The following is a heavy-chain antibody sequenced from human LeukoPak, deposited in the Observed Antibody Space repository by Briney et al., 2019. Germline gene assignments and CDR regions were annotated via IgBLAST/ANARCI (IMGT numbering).Heavy chain of an antibody. CDR1: GFTFSSYW. J-gene: IGHJ4*02. CDR2: INEHGSIT. V-gene: IGHV3-74*01. CDR3: ARVVGKWEFDY. Sequence: PGGSLRLSCAASGFTFSSYWMHWVRQAPGEGLVWVSRINEHGSITDYADSVEGRFTISRDNAKNTLYLQMNSLRAEDTAVYYCARVVGKWEFDYWGQGTLVTVSS. D-gene: IGHD1-26*01.